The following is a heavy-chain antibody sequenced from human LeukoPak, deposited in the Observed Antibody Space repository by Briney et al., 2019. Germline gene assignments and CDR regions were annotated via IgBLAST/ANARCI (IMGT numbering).Heavy chain of an antibody. CDR3: ARAAAGSGNYYYYMDV. D-gene: IGHD6-13*01. CDR2: IGSSSGYI. Sequence: GSLRLSCAASGFTFNYYSMNWARQAPGKGLEWVSSIGSSSGYIYYADSVKGRFTISRDNAKNSVYLHMNSLRAEDTAVYYCARAAAGSGNYYYYMDVWGKGTTVTVSS. CDR1: GFTFNYYS. J-gene: IGHJ6*03. V-gene: IGHV3-21*01.